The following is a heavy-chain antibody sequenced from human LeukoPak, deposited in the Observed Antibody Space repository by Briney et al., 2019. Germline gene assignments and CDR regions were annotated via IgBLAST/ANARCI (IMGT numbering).Heavy chain of an antibody. CDR1: GFTFSSYW. CDR3: ARDRHKVPAAPYYYYYYMDV. CDR2: IKQDGSEK. V-gene: IGHV3-7*01. D-gene: IGHD2-2*01. Sequence: TGGSLRLSCAASGFTFSSYWMSWVRQAPGKGLEWVANIKQDGSEKYYVDPVKGRFTISRDNAKNSLYLQMNSLRAEDTAVYYCARDRHKVPAAPYYYYYYMDVWGKGTTVTVSS. J-gene: IGHJ6*03.